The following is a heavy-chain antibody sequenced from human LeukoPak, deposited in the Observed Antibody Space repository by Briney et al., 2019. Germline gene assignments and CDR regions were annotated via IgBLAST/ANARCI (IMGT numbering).Heavy chain of an antibody. CDR2: ISSSSSYI. Sequence: PGGSLRLSCAASGFTFSSYSMNWVRQAPGKGLEWGSSISSSSSYIYYADSVKGRFTISRDNDKNSLYLQMNSLRAEDTAVYYCARDYCSSTSCYLPFDYWGQGTLVTVSS. CDR3: ARDYCSSTSCYLPFDY. J-gene: IGHJ4*02. CDR1: GFTFSSYS. V-gene: IGHV3-21*01. D-gene: IGHD2-2*01.